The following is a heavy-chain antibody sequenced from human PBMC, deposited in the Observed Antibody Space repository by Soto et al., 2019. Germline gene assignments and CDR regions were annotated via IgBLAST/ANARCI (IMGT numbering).Heavy chain of an antibody. CDR2: IIPIFGTA. D-gene: IGHD6-19*01. Sequence: ASVKVSCKASGGTFSSYAIGWVRQAPGQGLEWMGGIIPIFGTANYAQKFQGRVTITADESTSTAYMELSSLRSEDTAVYYCARMYSSGWYYFDYWGQGTLVTVSS. CDR3: ARMYSSGWYYFDY. J-gene: IGHJ4*02. CDR1: GGTFSSYA. V-gene: IGHV1-69*13.